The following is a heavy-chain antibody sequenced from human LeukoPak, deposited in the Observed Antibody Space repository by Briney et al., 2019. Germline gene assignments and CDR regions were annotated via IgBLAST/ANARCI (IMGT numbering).Heavy chain of an antibody. Sequence: GGSLRLSCAASGFTFSSYSMNWVRQAPGKGLEWVSSISNSNYIYYADSVKGRFTISRDNAKNSLYLQMNSLRAEDTAVYYCARGLAADAYWGQGTLVTVSS. J-gene: IGHJ4*02. V-gene: IGHV3-21*01. CDR2: ISNSNYI. CDR1: GFTFSSYS. CDR3: ARGLAADAY. D-gene: IGHD6-13*01.